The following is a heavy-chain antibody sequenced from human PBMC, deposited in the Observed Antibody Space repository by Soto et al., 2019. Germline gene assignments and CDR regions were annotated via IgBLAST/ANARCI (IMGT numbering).Heavy chain of an antibody. CDR3: ARRARPDFYYMDV. V-gene: IGHV3-64*01. CDR1: GFTLSGYA. J-gene: IGHJ6*03. Sequence: GGSLRLSCAASGFTLSGYAMDWVRRAPGKGLEYVSGISSNGVGTYYANSVQGRFTISRDNSKNTVYLQMGSLRPEDMAVYYCARRARPDFYYMDVWGKGTTVSVSS. CDR2: ISSNGVGT. D-gene: IGHD6-6*01.